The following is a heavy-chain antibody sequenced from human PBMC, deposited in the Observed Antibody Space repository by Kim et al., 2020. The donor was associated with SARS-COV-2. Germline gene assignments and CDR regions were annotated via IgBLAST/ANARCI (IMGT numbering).Heavy chain of an antibody. J-gene: IGHJ4*02. V-gene: IGHV4-59*13. CDR2: IFYSGTT. CDR1: GGSISNYY. CDR3: ARGGTNQFAQV. Sequence: SETLSLTCTVSGGSISNYYWNWIRQPPGKELEWMGYIFYSGTTNYNPSLKSRVTISLDTSKNQFSLKLTSVTAADTAVYFCARGGTNQFAQVWGQGTLVT. D-gene: IGHD2-2*01.